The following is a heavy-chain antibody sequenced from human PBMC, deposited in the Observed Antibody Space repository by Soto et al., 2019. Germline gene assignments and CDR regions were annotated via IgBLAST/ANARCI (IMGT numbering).Heavy chain of an antibody. V-gene: IGHV5-51*01. J-gene: IGHJ6*02. CDR1: GYRFSSYW. CDR2: IYPGDSDT. Sequence: GESLKISCKGSGYRFSSYWIAWVRQMPGKGLEWMGIIYPGDSDTRYSPSFQGQVTFSVDKSNNTAYLQWSSLKASDTAMCYCARQGSNGAYYYYGMDVWGQGTAVTVSS. D-gene: IGHD2-8*01. CDR3: ARQGSNGAYYYYGMDV.